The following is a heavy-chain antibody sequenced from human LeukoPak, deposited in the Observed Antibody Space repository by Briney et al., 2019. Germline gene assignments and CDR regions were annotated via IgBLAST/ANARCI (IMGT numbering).Heavy chain of an antibody. V-gene: IGHV3-74*01. CDR3: ARDYEGLGV. CDR1: GFTFSSYR. CDR2: INTDGSNI. Sequence: GGSLRLSCAASGFTFSSYRMHWVRQAPGKGLVWVSLINTDGSNINYADSVKGRFTNSRDNAKNTLYLQMNSLRAEDTAVYYCARDYEGLGVWGQGTTVTVSS. D-gene: IGHD3-16*01. J-gene: IGHJ6*02.